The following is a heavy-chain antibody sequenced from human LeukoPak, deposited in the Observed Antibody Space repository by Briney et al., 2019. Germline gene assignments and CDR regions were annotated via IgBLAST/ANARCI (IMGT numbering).Heavy chain of an antibody. Sequence: ASVKVSCKASGFTFTSSAMQWVRQARGQRLEWIGWIVVGSGNTNYAQKFQERVTITRDMSTSTAYMELSSLRSEDTAVYYCARAIRITFGGVIWYYFDYWGQGTLVTVSS. J-gene: IGHJ4*02. CDR2: IVVGSGNT. CDR3: ARAIRITFGGVIWYYFDY. D-gene: IGHD3-16*01. CDR1: GFTFTSSA. V-gene: IGHV1-58*02.